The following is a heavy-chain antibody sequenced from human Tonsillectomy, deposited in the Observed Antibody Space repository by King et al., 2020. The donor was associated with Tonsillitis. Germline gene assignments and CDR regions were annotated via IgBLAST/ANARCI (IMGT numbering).Heavy chain of an antibody. CDR3: AKDRSSSWSFDY. CDR1: GFTFSSHV. CDR2: ITYDGSDK. Sequence: VQLVESGGGVVQPWRSLRLSCAASGFTFSSHVMQWVRQAPGTGLEWVAIITYDGSDKNYADSVKGRFTISRDYFKNTLSLQMNSLRAEDTAVYFCAKDRSSSWSFDYWGQGTLVTVSS. D-gene: IGHD6-13*01. V-gene: IGHV3-30*18. J-gene: IGHJ4*02.